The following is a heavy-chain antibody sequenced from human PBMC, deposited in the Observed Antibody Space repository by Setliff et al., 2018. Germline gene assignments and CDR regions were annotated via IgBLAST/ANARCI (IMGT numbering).Heavy chain of an antibody. J-gene: IGHJ4*02. CDR1: GFTFDDYA. CDR3: AKGGYSGSHYFDY. CDR2: ISWDGGST. V-gene: IGHV3-43D*03. D-gene: IGHD1-26*01. Sequence: GGSLRLSCAASGFTFDDYAMHWVRQAPGKGLEWVSLISWDGGSTYCADSVKGRFTISRDNSKNSLYLQMNSLRAEDTAIYYCAKGGYSGSHYFDYWGQGTLVTVSS.